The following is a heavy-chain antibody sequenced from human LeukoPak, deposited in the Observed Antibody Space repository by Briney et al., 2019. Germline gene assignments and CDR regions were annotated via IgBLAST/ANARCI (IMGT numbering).Heavy chain of an antibody. Sequence: PSEILSLTCTVSGDSISGGGYYWTWIRQLPGKGLEWIGYISDSGSTYYNPSLKSRITTSIDTSKNQFSLRLSSVTAADTAVYYCARDCSSTSCYLIWGQGTLVTVSS. J-gene: IGHJ4*02. D-gene: IGHD2-2*01. V-gene: IGHV4-31*03. CDR1: GDSISGGGYY. CDR2: ISDSGST. CDR3: ARDCSSTSCYLI.